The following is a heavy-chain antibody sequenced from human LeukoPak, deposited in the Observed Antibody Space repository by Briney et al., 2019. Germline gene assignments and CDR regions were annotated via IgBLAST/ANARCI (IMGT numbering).Heavy chain of an antibody. CDR1: GFTFSSYA. D-gene: IGHD4-23*01. CDR3: AKDRGYGGNAYDAFDI. V-gene: IGHV3-23*01. J-gene: IGHJ3*02. Sequence: GGSLRLSCAASGFTFSSYAMSWVRQAQGKGLEWVSAISGSGGSTYYADSVKGRFTISRDNSKNTLYLQMNSLRAEDTAVYYCAKDRGYGGNAYDAFDIRGQGTMVTVSS. CDR2: ISGSGGST.